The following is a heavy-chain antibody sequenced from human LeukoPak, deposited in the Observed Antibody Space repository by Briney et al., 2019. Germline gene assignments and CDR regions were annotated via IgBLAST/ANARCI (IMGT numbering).Heavy chain of an antibody. CDR1: GFTFSSYA. J-gene: IGHJ4*02. D-gene: IGHD6-19*01. CDR3: AKESSSGWGFDY. Sequence: QSGGSLRLSCAASGFTFSSYAMSWVRQAPGKGLEWVSAISGSGGSTYYADFVKGRFTISRDNSKNTLYLQMNSLRAEDTAVYYCAKESSSGWGFDYWGQGTLVTVSS. CDR2: ISGSGGST. V-gene: IGHV3-23*01.